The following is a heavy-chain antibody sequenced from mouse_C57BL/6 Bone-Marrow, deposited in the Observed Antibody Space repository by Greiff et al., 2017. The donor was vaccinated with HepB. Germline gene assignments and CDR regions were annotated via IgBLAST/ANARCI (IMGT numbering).Heavy chain of an antibody. D-gene: IGHD1-1*01. J-gene: IGHJ4*01. V-gene: IGHV3-6*01. CDR2: ISYDGSN. CDR1: GYSITSGYY. CDR3: AREGITTVVAKDYAMDY. Sequence: EVQRVESGPGLVKPSQSLSLTCSVTGYSITSGYYWNWIRQFPGNKLEWMGYISYDGSNNYNPSLKNRISITRDTSKNQFFLKLNSVTTEDTATYYCAREGITTVVAKDYAMDYWGQGTSVTVSS.